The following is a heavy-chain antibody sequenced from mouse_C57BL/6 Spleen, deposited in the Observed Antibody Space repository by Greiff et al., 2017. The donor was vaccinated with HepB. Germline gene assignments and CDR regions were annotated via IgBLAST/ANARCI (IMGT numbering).Heavy chain of an antibody. CDR3: ARHGGLLPLDD. D-gene: IGHD2-3*01. CDR2: ISNGGGST. J-gene: IGHJ2*01. CDR1: GFTFSDYY. Sequence: EVKLMESGGGLVQPGGSLKLSCAASGFTFSDYYMYWVRQTPEKRLEWVAYISNGGGSTYYPDTVKGRFTISRDNAKNTLYLQMSRLKSEDTAMYYCARHGGLLPLDDWGQGTTLTVSS. V-gene: IGHV5-12*01.